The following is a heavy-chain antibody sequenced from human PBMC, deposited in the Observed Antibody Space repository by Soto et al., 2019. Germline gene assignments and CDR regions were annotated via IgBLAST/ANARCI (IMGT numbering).Heavy chain of an antibody. CDR1: GGSISSGGYS. CDR2: IYHSGST. CDR3: ATQGFYRMGV. Sequence: SETLSLTCAVSGGSISSGGYSWSWIRQPPGKGLEYIGYIYHSGSTYYNPSLKSRVTISVDRSKNQFSLKLSSVTAADTAVFYCATQGFYRMGVWGRGTTVTVSS. J-gene: IGHJ6*02. V-gene: IGHV4-30-2*01.